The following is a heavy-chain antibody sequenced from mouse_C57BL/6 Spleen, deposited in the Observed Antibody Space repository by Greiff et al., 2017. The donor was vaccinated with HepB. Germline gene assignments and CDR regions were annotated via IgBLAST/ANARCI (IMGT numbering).Heavy chain of an antibody. Sequence: EVKLVESGGGLVQPGGSLKLSCAASGIDFSRYWMSWVRRAPGKGLEWIGEINPDSSTINYAPSLKDKFIISSDNAKNTLYLKMSKVRSEDTALYYCARPPYYYGSAWFAYWGQGTLVTVSA. V-gene: IGHV4-1*01. CDR3: ARPPYYYGSAWFAY. J-gene: IGHJ3*01. CDR1: GIDFSRYW. D-gene: IGHD1-1*01. CDR2: INPDSSTI.